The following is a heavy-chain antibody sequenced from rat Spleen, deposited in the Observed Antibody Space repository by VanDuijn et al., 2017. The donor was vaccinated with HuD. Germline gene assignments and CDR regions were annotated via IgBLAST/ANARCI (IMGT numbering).Heavy chain of an antibody. CDR3: ARRHYGYTDYFDY. V-gene: IGHV5-29*01. CDR1: GFTFSDYY. CDR2: ISYDGSST. D-gene: IGHD1-9*01. Sequence: EVQLVESDGGLVQPGRSLKLSCAASGFTFSDYYMAWVRQAPTKGLEWVATISYDGSSTYYRDSVKGRFTISRDNAKSTLSLQMDSLRSEDTATYYCARRHYGYTDYFDYWGQGVMVTVFS. J-gene: IGHJ2*01.